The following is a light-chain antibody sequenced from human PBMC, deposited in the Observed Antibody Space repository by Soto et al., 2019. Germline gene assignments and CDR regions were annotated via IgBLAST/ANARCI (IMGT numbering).Light chain of an antibody. CDR3: QQYNSYWT. CDR1: QSISSW. J-gene: IGKJ1*01. V-gene: IGKV1-5*01. Sequence: DLQMTQSPSTLSASVGDRVTITCRASQSISSWLAWYQQKPGKAPKLLIYDASSLESGVPSSFSGSGSGTEFTLTISSLQPDDFATYYCQQYNSYWTFGQGTKVDIK. CDR2: DAS.